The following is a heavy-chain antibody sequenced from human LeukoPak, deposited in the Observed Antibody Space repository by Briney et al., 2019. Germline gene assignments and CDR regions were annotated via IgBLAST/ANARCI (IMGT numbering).Heavy chain of an antibody. Sequence: GESLKISCKGSGYSFASSWSGWVRQMPGKGLEWMGIIYPDDSDTRYSPSFEGQITISVDKSISTAYLQWSSLKASDTAVYYCARHGHCTNGVCYSNYYYHMDVWGKGTTVTVSS. V-gene: IGHV5-51*01. CDR3: ARHGHCTNGVCYSNYYYHMDV. D-gene: IGHD2-8*01. CDR1: GYSFASSW. J-gene: IGHJ6*03. CDR2: IYPDDSDT.